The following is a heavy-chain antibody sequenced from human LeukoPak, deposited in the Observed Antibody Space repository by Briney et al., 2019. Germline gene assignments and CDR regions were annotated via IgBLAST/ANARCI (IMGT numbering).Heavy chain of an antibody. D-gene: IGHD6-13*01. CDR3: ARPRDLSYSSSWYNDYYYYYMDV. CDR2: ISSSSSYI. J-gene: IGHJ6*03. V-gene: IGHV3-21*01. Sequence: GGTLRLSCAASGFTFSSYGMSWVRQAPGKGLEWVSSISSSSSYIYYADSVKGRFTISRDNAKNSLYLQMNSLRAEDTAVYYCARPRDLSYSSSWYNDYYYYYMDVWGKGTTVTISS. CDR1: GFTFSSYG.